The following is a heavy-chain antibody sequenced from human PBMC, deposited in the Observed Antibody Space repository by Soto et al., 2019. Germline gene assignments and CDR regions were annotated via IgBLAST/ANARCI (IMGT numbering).Heavy chain of an antibody. CDR3: ARDRSPGDWYFDL. V-gene: IGHV3-48*01. D-gene: IGHD1-26*01. J-gene: IGHJ2*01. Sequence: EVQLVESGGGLVQPGGSLRLSCAASGFTFSSYSMNWVRQAPGKGLEWVSYISSSSSTIYYAASVKGRFTSSRDKANTSLYLQMHSLRAEDTAVYYCARDRSPGDWYFDLWGRGTLVTVSS. CDR1: GFTFSSYS. CDR2: ISSSSSTI.